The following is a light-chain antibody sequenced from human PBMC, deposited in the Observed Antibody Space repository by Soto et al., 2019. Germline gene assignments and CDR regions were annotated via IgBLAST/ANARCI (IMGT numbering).Light chain of an antibody. V-gene: IGKV3-20*01. Sequence: EIVLTQSPGTLSLSPGERATLSCRASQSVSSSYLAWYQQKPGQAPRLLIYGASSRATGIPDRFSGSGSGTDFTLTISRLETEYFAVDYCQQYGSSPATFGQGTKLEIK. CDR1: QSVSSSY. CDR3: QQYGSSPAT. J-gene: IGKJ2*01. CDR2: GAS.